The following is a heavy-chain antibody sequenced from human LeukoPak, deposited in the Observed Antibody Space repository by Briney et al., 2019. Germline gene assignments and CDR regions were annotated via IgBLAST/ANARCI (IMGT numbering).Heavy chain of an antibody. Sequence: PSETLSLTCAVYGGSFRGYYWSWIRQPPGKGLEWIGEINHSGSTNYNPSLKSRVTISVDTSKSQFSLKLSSVTAADTAVYYCARSDVVAAAGIDYWGQGTLVTVSS. D-gene: IGHD6-13*01. CDR3: ARSDVVAAAGIDY. V-gene: IGHV4-34*01. CDR2: INHSGST. J-gene: IGHJ4*02. CDR1: GGSFRGYY.